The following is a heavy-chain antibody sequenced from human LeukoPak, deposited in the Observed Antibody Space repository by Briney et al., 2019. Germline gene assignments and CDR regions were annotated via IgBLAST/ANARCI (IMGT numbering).Heavy chain of an antibody. CDR1: GFNFCSYG. CDR2: IWYDGRYK. Sequence: PGRSLRLSCAAPGFNFCSYGMHSVRQAPGKVLEWVAAIWYDGRYKYYADSERGRFTISRDNSKNTLYLQMNSLRADDTAVYYCARDLHYGDYSPDYWGQGTLVTASS. J-gene: IGHJ4*02. D-gene: IGHD4-17*01. CDR3: ARDLHYGDYSPDY. V-gene: IGHV3-33*01.